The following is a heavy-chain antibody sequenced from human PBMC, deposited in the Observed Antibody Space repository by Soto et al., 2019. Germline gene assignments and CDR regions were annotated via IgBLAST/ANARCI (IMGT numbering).Heavy chain of an antibody. J-gene: IGHJ4*02. V-gene: IGHV4-59*13. CDR1: GASISDYY. CDR3: ASHVGSGSSDY. D-gene: IGHD1-26*01. Sequence: QVQLQESGPGLVKPSETLSLTCNVSGASISDYYWSWIRQPPGKGLEWIGYIYTSGNTNYNPSLKRRVTISVDTSKNQFSLTLRSVTAADTAVYSWASHVGSGSSDYWGQGTLVTVSS. CDR2: IYTSGNT.